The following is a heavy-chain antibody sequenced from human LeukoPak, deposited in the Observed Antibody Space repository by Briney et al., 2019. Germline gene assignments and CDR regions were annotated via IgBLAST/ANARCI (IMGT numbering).Heavy chain of an antibody. Sequence: SETLSLTCTVSGGSISSYYWSWIRQPPGKGLEWIGNIYYSGSTNYNPSLRSRVTISVDTSKNQFSLKLSSVTAADTAVYYCARKYWDAFDTWGQGTMVTVSS. D-gene: IGHD2/OR15-2a*01. V-gene: IGHV4-59*08. CDR1: GGSISSYY. J-gene: IGHJ3*02. CDR2: IYYSGST. CDR3: ARKYWDAFDT.